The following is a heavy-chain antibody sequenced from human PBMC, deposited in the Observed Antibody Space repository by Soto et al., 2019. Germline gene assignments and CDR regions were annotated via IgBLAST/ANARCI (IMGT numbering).Heavy chain of an antibody. D-gene: IGHD3-16*01. CDR3: AIFGGVPKNAFDI. CDR1: GFTSSDHY. V-gene: IGHV3-72*01. Sequence: GGSLRLSCAASGFTSSDHYMDWVRQAPGKGLEWVGRTRNKANSYTTEYAASVKGRFTISRDDSKNSLYLQMNSLKTEDTAVYYCAIFGGVPKNAFDIWGQGTMVTVSS. J-gene: IGHJ3*02. CDR2: TRNKANSYTT.